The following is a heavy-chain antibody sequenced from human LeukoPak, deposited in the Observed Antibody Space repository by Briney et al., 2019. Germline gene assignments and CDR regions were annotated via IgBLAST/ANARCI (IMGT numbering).Heavy chain of an antibody. D-gene: IGHD3-3*01. V-gene: IGHV4-39*01. CDR2: ISYSGNT. CDR3: ARRSPKNEFWSAYYSWFDP. Sequence: SETLSLTCPVSGGSISSSNYYWGWIRQPPGKGLEWIGSISYSGNTHYNPSLKSRVAISVDTPNNQFSLKLTSVTAADTAVYYCARRSPKNEFWSAYYSWFDPWGQGTLVTVSS. J-gene: IGHJ5*02. CDR1: GGSISSSNYY.